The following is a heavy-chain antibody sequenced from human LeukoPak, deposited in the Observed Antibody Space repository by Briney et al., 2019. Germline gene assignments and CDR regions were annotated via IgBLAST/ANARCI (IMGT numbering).Heavy chain of an antibody. D-gene: IGHD6-13*01. CDR3: ARTSSSWL. CDR2: IYDSGST. V-gene: IGHV4-59*01. Sequence: SETLSLTCTVSGASINSYYWSWIRQPPGKGLEWIGCIYDSGSTDYNPSLKSRVTISVDTSKNQFSLKLTSVTAADTALYYCARTSSSWLWGQGTLVTVSS. J-gene: IGHJ4*02. CDR1: GASINSYY.